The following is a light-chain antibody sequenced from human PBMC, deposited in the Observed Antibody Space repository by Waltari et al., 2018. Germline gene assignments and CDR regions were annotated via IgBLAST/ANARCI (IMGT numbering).Light chain of an antibody. V-gene: IGLV2-23*01. CDR3: CSYAGSSTYV. Sequence: QSALTQPASVSGSPGQSITISCTGTSSDVGSYNLVSWSKQHPGKAPKLMIYEGSKRPSGVSNRFSGSKSGNTASLTISGLQAEDEADYYCCSYAGSSTYVFGTGTKVTVL. CDR1: SSDVGSYNL. J-gene: IGLJ1*01. CDR2: EGS.